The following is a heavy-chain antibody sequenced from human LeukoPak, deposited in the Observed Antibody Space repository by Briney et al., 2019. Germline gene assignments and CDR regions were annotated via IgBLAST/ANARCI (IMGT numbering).Heavy chain of an antibody. V-gene: IGHV3-23*01. Sequence: PGGSLRLSCAASGFTFSSYAMSWVRQARGKGLEWVSAVSGSAGTTYYADSVKGRFTISRDNSKNTLYLQMNSLRAEDTALYYCASTPLVRYFDSCGQGTLVTVSS. CDR1: GFTFSSYA. CDR2: VSGSAGTT. J-gene: IGHJ4*02. CDR3: ASTPLVRYFDS. D-gene: IGHD2-2*01.